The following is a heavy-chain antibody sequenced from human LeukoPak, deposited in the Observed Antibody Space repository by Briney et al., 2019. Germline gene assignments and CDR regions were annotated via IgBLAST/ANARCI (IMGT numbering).Heavy chain of an antibody. V-gene: IGHV4-38-2*02. Sequence: SETLSLTCTVSGYSISSGYYWGWIRQPPGKGLEWIGTIYHSGSTYYNPSLKSRVTISVDTSKNQFSLKLTSVTAADTAVYYCATHPPHPTKHLLAVAGPRMFDYWGQGTLVTVSS. CDR2: IYHSGST. J-gene: IGHJ4*02. CDR3: ATHPPHPTKHLLAVAGPRMFDY. CDR1: GYSISSGYY. D-gene: IGHD6-19*01.